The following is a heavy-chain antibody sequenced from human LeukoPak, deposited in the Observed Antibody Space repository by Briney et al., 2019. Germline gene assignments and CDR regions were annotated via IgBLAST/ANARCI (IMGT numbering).Heavy chain of an antibody. D-gene: IGHD1-26*01. CDR2: IYHSGST. J-gene: IGHJ4*02. V-gene: IGHV4-30-2*01. Sequence: TLSLTCTVSGGSISSGGYYWSWIRQPPGKGLEWIGYIYHSGSTYYNPSLKSRVTISVDRSKNQFSLKLSSVTAADTAVYYCARARGSYWDYWGQGTLVTVSS. CDR1: GGSISSGGYY. CDR3: ARARGSYWDY.